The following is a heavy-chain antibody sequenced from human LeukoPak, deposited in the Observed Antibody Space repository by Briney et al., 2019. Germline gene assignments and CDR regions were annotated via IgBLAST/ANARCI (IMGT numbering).Heavy chain of an antibody. D-gene: IGHD5/OR15-5a*01. CDR2: IYYSGRT. CDR1: GVSISSYY. CDR3: ARDSDSVHSPFNY. J-gene: IGHJ4*02. V-gene: IGHV4-59*01. Sequence: SETLSLTCTVSGVSISSYYWSWIRQPPGKGLEWIGYIYYSGRTNYNPSLQSRVTISVDTSKNQFSLKLSSVTAADTAVYYCARDSDSVHSPFNYWGQGTLVTVSS.